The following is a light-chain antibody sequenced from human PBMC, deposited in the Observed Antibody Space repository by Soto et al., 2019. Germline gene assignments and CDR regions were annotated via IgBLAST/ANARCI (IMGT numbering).Light chain of an antibody. CDR1: QRVSSSY. J-gene: IGKJ2*01. Sequence: EIVLTQSPGTLSLSPGERATLSCRASQRVSSSYLAWYQQKPGQAPRLLIYGASSRATGIPDRFSGSGSGTDFTLTIDRLEPEDFAVYFCQHYGSSPYTFGQGTKLEIK. CDR3: QHYGSSPYT. CDR2: GAS. V-gene: IGKV3-20*01.